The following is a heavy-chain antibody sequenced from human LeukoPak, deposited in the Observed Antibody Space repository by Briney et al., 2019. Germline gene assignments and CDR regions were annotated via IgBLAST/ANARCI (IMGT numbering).Heavy chain of an antibody. Sequence: GGSLRLSCAASGFPFHDHDMYWVRQTPGKGLEWVALISHGGGKEHYTESVKGRFTISRDNSRNTVYLQMSSLRSDDTAIYYCAKTLDGFWPQFDFWGQGTLLTVSS. D-gene: IGHD5-24*01. CDR1: GFPFHDHD. CDR3: AKTLDGFWPQFDF. CDR2: ISHGGGKE. J-gene: IGHJ4*02. V-gene: IGHV3-30*18.